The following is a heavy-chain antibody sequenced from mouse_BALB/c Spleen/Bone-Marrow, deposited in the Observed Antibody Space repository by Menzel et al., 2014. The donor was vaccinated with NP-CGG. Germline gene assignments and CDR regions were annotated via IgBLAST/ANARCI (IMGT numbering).Heavy chain of an antibody. CDR3: ARVTTDWYFDV. D-gene: IGHD1-1*01. CDR2: INPYNGDT. Sequence: EVQLQQSGPELAKPGASVKISCKASGYSFTGYFMNWVMQSHGKSLEWIGRINPYNGDTFYNQKFKGKATLTVDKSSSTAHMELRSLASEDSAVYYCARVTTDWYFDVRGAGTTVTVSS. V-gene: IGHV1-20*02. J-gene: IGHJ1*01. CDR1: GYSFTGYF.